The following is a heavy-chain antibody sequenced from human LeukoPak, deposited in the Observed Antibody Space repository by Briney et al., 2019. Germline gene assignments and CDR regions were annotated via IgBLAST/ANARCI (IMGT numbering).Heavy chain of an antibody. CDR2: ISVGGGNT. V-gene: IGHV3-23*01. CDR1: GFPFSRYA. Sequence: GGSLRLSCAASGFPFSRYAMNWVRPAPGKGLEWVSLISVGGGNTHYADSVQGRFTISRDDSQNTLYLEMNNLRVEDTAVYHCAKDLDSTGFYNPDPWGQGTLVTVSS. CDR3: AKDLDSTGFYNPDP. D-gene: IGHD3-22*01. J-gene: IGHJ5*02.